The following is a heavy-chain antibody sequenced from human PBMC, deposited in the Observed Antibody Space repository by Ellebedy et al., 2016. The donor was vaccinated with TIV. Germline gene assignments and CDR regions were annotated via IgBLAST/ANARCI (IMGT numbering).Heavy chain of an antibody. CDR1: GYTFTAFP. V-gene: IGHV1-3*01. D-gene: IGHD2-2*01. CDR2: INAGSGNK. CDR3: ARDLGYQLPQLLDY. Sequence: ASVKVSCKASGYTFTAFPIHWVRQAPGQRLEWMGSINAGSGNKKYSQKFQDRVTITRDTSARTAYMELSSLRSEDTAVYYCARDLGYQLPQLLDYWGQGTLVTVSS. J-gene: IGHJ4*02.